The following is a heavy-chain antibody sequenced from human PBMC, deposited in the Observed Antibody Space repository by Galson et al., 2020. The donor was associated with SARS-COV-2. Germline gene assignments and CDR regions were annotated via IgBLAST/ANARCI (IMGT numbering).Heavy chain of an antibody. J-gene: IGHJ6*02. V-gene: IGHV3-33*01. CDR1: GFTFSSYG. CDR3: ARVGVTGPDYYYYGMDG. CDR2: IWYDGSNK. D-gene: IGHD2-21*02. Sequence: GGSLRLSCAASGFTFSSYGMHWVRQAPGKGLEWVAVIWYDGSNKYYADSVKGRFTISRDNSKNTLYLQMNRRRAEDTAVYYCARVGVTGPDYYYYGMDGWGQGTTVTVSS.